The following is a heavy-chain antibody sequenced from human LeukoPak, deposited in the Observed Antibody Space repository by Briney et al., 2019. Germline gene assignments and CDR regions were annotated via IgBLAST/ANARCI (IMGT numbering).Heavy chain of an antibody. V-gene: IGHV3-21*06. CDR1: GFTFSSYS. Sequence: GGSLRLSCAASGFTFSSYSMNWVRQAPGKGLEWVSSISSSSSYIYYADSVKGRFIISRDNAKNSLYLQMNSLRAEDTAVYYCAREGHYYGSADYWGQGTLVTVSS. J-gene: IGHJ4*02. D-gene: IGHD3-10*01. CDR3: AREGHYYGSADY. CDR2: ISSSSSYI.